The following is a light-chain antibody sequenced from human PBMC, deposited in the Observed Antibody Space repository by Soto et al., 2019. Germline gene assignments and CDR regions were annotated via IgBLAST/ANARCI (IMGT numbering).Light chain of an antibody. CDR3: QKYNRAPLT. CDR1: QGISNY. CDR2: AAS. Sequence: DIQMTQSPSSLSASVGDRVTITCRASQGISNYLAWYQQKPGKVPKLLIYAASTLQSGFQSRFSGSGSGTDFTLTISSLQPEDVATSYCQKYNRAPLTFGQGTRLEIK. V-gene: IGKV1-27*01. J-gene: IGKJ5*01.